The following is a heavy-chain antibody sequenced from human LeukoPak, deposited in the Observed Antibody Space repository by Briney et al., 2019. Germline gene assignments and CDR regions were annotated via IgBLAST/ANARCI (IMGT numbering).Heavy chain of an antibody. J-gene: IGHJ4*02. CDR1: GFTFSSYA. CDR2: ISYDGSNK. D-gene: IGHD1-1*01. Sequence: PGGSLRLSCAASGFTFSSYAMHWVRQAPGKGLEWVAVISYDGSNKYYADSVKGRFTISRDNSKNTLYLQMNSLRAEDTAVYYCAKDIGWNEESDYWGQGTLVTVSS. V-gene: IGHV3-30-3*01. CDR3: AKDIGWNEESDY.